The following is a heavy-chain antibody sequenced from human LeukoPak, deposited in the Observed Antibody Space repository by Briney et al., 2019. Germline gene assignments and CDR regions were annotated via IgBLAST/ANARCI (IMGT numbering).Heavy chain of an antibody. J-gene: IGHJ4*02. D-gene: IGHD3-3*01. CDR2: ISGSGVST. CDR1: GFRFSSYA. V-gene: IGHV3-23*01. Sequence: GGSLRLSCAASGFRFSSYAMSWVRQAPGKGLEWVSAISGSGVSTYYADSVKGRFTVSRDNSKNTLYLQMSSLRAEDTAVYYCARDYDFWSGYPFDYWGQGTLVTVSS. CDR3: ARDYDFWSGYPFDY.